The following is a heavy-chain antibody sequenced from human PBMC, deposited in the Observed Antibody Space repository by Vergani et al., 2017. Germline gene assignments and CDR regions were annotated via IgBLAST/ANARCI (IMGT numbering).Heavy chain of an antibody. CDR2: IYYSGST. D-gene: IGHD3-3*01. CDR1: GGSISSYY. Sequence: QVQLQESGPGLVKPSETLSLICTVYGGSISSYYWSWIRQPPGKGLEWIGYIYYSGSTNYHPSLKSRVTISVETSKNQFSLKLRSVTTADTAVYYCARGVPGDYDFWSGYKIDNDYMDVWGKGTTVTVSS. J-gene: IGHJ6*03. V-gene: IGHV4-59*01. CDR3: ARGVPGDYDFWSGYKIDNDYMDV.